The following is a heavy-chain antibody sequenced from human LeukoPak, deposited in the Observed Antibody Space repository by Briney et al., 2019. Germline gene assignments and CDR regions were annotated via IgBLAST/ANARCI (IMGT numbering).Heavy chain of an antibody. CDR2: IYHSGST. D-gene: IGHD3-16*02. J-gene: IGHJ4*02. V-gene: IGHV4-38-2*02. Sequence: SETLSLTCTVSGYSISSGYYWGWIRQPPGKGLEWIGSIYHSGSTYYNPSLKSRVTISVDTSKNQFSLKLSSVAAADTAVYYCARYDVWGTYRAFDYWGQGTLVTVSS. CDR1: GYSISSGYY. CDR3: ARYDVWGTYRAFDY.